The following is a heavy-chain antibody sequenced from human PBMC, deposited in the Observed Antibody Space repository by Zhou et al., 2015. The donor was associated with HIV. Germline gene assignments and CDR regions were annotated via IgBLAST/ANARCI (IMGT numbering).Heavy chain of an antibody. CDR2: IIPIFGTA. J-gene: IGHJ4*02. D-gene: IGHD6-6*01. CDR3: ASRFDVAARPDSANDY. CDR1: GGTFSSYA. V-gene: IGHV1-69*01. Sequence: QVQLVQSGAEVKKPGSSVKVSCKASGGTFSSYAISWVRQAPGQGLEWMGGIIPIFGTANYAQKFQGRVTITADESTSTAYMELSSLRSEDTAVYYCASRFDVAARPDSANDYWGQGTLVTVSS.